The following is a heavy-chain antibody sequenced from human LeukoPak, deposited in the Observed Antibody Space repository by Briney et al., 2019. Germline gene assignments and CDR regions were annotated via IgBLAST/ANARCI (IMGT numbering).Heavy chain of an antibody. CDR3: ARDWYYDSSGMRAFHI. V-gene: IGHV1-2*02. Sequence: ASVKVSCKASGYTFTGNYMHWVRQAPGRGLEWMGWIDPNSGGTNYAQKFQGRVTMTRDTSISTAYMELSRLRSDDTAVYYCARDWYYDSSGMRAFHIWGQGTMVTVSS. CDR2: IDPNSGGT. D-gene: IGHD3-22*01. CDR1: GYTFTGNY. J-gene: IGHJ3*02.